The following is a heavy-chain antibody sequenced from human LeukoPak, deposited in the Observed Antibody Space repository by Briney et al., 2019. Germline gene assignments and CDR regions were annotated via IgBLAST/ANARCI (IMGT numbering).Heavy chain of an antibody. CDR1: GFTFSSYG. V-gene: IGHV3-33*01. J-gene: IGHJ5*02. CDR2: IWYDGSKK. D-gene: IGHD1-20*01. Sequence: PGRSLRLSCAASGFTFSSYGMHWVRQAPGKGLEWVAVIWYDGSKKYCADSVKGRFTISRDNSKNTLYLQMNSLRAEDTAVYYCARDNFPDNWFDPWGQGTLVTVSS. CDR3: ARDNFPDNWFDP.